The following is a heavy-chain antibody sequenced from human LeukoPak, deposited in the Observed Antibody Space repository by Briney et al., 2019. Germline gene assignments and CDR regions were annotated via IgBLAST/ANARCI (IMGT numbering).Heavy chain of an antibody. Sequence: ASVKVSCKASGYTFTGYYMHWVRQAPGQGLEWMGWINPNSGGTNYAQKFQGRVTMTRDTSISTAYMELSRLRSDDTAVYYCARDTTDIVVVPAAAFDYWGQGTLVTVSS. CDR1: GYTFTGYY. D-gene: IGHD2-2*01. V-gene: IGHV1-2*02. CDR2: INPNSGGT. J-gene: IGHJ4*02. CDR3: ARDTTDIVVVPAAAFDY.